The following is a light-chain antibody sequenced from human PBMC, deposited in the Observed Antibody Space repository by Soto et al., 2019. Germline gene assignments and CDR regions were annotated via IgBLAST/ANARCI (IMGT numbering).Light chain of an antibody. Sequence: IVLTQSPGTLSLSPGERATLSCRASQSLSSNYLAWYQQKPGQAPRLLIYGASIRATGIPDRFSGSGFKTDFTLTISRLEPEDFAVYYCQQYGSSPVAFGQGTKVEIK. CDR1: QSLSSNY. CDR3: QQYGSSPVA. CDR2: GAS. J-gene: IGKJ1*01. V-gene: IGKV3-20*01.